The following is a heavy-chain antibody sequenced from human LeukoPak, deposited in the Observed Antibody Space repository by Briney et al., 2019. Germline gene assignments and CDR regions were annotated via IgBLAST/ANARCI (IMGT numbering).Heavy chain of an antibody. D-gene: IGHD3-10*01. J-gene: IGHJ4*02. Sequence: SETLSLTCTVSGGSISSYYWSWIRQPAGKGLEWSGRIYTSGSTNYNPSLKSRVTMSVDTSKNQFSLKLSSVTAADTAVYYCARDVDYYGSGSYAWRGYFDYWGQGTLVTVSS. CDR2: IYTSGST. V-gene: IGHV4-4*07. CDR1: GGSISSYY. CDR3: ARDVDYYGSGSYAWRGYFDY.